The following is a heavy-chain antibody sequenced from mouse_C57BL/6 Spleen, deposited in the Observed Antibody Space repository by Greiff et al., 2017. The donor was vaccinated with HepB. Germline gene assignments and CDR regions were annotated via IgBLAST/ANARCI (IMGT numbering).Heavy chain of an antibody. D-gene: IGHD1-1*01. CDR2: IYPGDGDT. V-gene: IGHV1-82*01. J-gene: IGHJ4*01. CDR3: ARRHYYGSLYAMDY. Sequence: VKLQESGPELVKPGASVKISCKASGYAFSSSWMNWVKQRPGKGLEWIGRIYPGDGDTNYNGKFKGKATLTADKSSSTASMQLSSLTSEDSAVYFCARRHYYGSLYAMDYWGQGTSVTVSS. CDR1: GYAFSSSW.